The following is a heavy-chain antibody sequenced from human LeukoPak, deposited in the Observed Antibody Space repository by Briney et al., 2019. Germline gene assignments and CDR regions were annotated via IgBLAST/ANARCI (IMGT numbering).Heavy chain of an antibody. V-gene: IGHV1-2*02. CDR1: RYTLSGYY. D-gene: IGHD1-26*01. Sequence: ASVKVSCKASRYTLSGYYMHWVRQAPGQGLEWVGWINPNSGGTNYAQNFQGRVTMTRDTSISTVYMELSSLRSDDTAVYFCAREGSRVGAPKPPSDYWGQGTLVTVSS. CDR3: AREGSRVGAPKPPSDY. J-gene: IGHJ4*02. CDR2: INPNSGGT.